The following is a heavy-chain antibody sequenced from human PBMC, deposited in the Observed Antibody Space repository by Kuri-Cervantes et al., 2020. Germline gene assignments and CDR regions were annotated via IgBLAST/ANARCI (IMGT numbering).Heavy chain of an antibody. CDR1: GGTFSSYA. J-gene: IGHJ6*02. CDR3: AADLGYYDSSGQTSYYYYGMDV. D-gene: IGHD3-22*01. CDR2: IIPIFGTA. V-gene: IGHV1-69*13. Sequence: SVKVSCKASGGTFSSYAISWVRQAPGQGLEWMGGIIPIFGTANYAQKFQGRVTITADESTSTAYMELSSLRSEDTAVYYCAADLGYYDSSGQTSYYYYGMDVWGQGTRSPSP.